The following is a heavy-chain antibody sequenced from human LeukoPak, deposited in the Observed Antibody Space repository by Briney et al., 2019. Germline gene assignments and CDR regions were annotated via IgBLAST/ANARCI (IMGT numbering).Heavy chain of an antibody. CDR1: GFTFSSYA. Sequence: PGGSLRLSCAASGFTFSSYAMSWVRQAPGKGLEWVSAISGSGGSTYYADSVKGRFTISRDNSKNTLYLQMNSLRAEDTAVYYCAKNMEYYYGLGSLNWFDPWGQGTLVTVSS. D-gene: IGHD3-10*01. V-gene: IGHV3-23*01. CDR3: AKNMEYYYGLGSLNWFDP. CDR2: ISGSGGST. J-gene: IGHJ5*02.